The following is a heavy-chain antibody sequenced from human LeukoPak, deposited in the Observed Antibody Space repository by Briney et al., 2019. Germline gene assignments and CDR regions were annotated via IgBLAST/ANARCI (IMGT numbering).Heavy chain of an antibody. Sequence: ASVKVSCKASGYTFISYGISWVRQAPGQGLEWMGWISAFDGNTNYAQKFQDRVTLTTDTSTSTDYMELRSLRSDDTAVYYCARWPGGLSATYYEPSSNWFDPWGQGVLVTVSS. J-gene: IGHJ5*02. CDR2: ISAFDGNT. CDR3: ARWPGGLSATYYEPSSNWFDP. V-gene: IGHV1-18*01. CDR1: GYTFISYG. D-gene: IGHD3-10*01.